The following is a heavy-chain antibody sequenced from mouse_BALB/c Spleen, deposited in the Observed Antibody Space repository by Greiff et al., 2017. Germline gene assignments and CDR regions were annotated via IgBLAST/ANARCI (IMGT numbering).Heavy chain of an antibody. Sequence: EVQGVESGAELVKPGASVKLSCTASGFNIKDTYMHWVKQRPEQGLEWIGRIDPANGNTKYDPKFQGKATITADTSSNTAYLQLSSLTSEDTAVYYCAGSSYGYWGQGTTLTVSS. CDR3: AGSSYGY. D-gene: IGHD1-1*01. CDR1: GFNIKDTY. V-gene: IGHV14-3*02. CDR2: IDPANGNT. J-gene: IGHJ2*01.